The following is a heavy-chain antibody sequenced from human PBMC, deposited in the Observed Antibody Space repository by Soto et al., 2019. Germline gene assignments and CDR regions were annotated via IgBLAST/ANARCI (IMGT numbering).Heavy chain of an antibody. CDR2: ISGSGSGT. J-gene: IGHJ4*01. Sequence: GGSLRLSCVASGFTFSTSAMAWVRQAPGKGLEWVSAISGSGSGTNYADSVKGRFTVSRDNSKNILYLQMNSLRDEDTAVYYCAKERPTTTRFDYWG. D-gene: IGHD1-1*01. CDR1: GFTFSTSA. V-gene: IGHV3-23*01. CDR3: AKERPTTTRFDY.